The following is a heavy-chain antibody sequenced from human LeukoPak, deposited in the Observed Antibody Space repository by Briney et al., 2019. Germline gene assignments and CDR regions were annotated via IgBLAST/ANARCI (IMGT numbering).Heavy chain of an antibody. CDR1: GGSMSSYH. V-gene: IGHV4-59*08. CDR2: IYYSGSA. Sequence: SETLSLTCSASGGSMSSYHWSWIRQPPGKGLEWIGYIYYSGSANYNPSLKSRVSISVDTSKNQFSLKVGSVTAADTAVYYCARRGTGWYNFDSWGQGTLVTVSS. J-gene: IGHJ4*02. D-gene: IGHD6-19*01. CDR3: ARRGTGWYNFDS.